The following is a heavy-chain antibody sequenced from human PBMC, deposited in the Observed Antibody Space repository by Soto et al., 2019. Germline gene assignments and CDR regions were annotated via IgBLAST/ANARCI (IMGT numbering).Heavy chain of an antibody. Sequence: EVKVVESGGGLVQPGGSLRLSCAASGFTFSDNWMHWVRQPPGKGPVWVSRISGDASSTSYADSVKGRFTISRDSAKNTVYLQMDSLRVEDMVVYYCTRGGTRTTYWGLFDSWGQGTLVTVSS. V-gene: IGHV3-74*01. CDR2: ISGDASST. J-gene: IGHJ4*02. D-gene: IGHD7-27*01. CDR1: GFTFSDNW. CDR3: TRGGTRTTYWGLFDS.